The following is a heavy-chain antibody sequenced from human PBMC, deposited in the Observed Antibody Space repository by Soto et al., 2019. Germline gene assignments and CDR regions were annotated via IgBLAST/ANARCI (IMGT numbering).Heavy chain of an antibody. CDR1: GYTFTSYG. V-gene: IGHV1-18*01. D-gene: IGHD3-10*01. CDR3: TTDGGYGSGSH. Sequence: QVQLVQSGAEVKKPGASVKVSCKASGYTFTSYGITWVRQAPGQGLEWMGWISAYNGNTNYAQKLQGRVTMTTDTSTTTAYIATRPLRADGTGVYYSTTDGGYGSGSHWGQATLVIVSS. J-gene: IGHJ4*02. CDR2: ISAYNGNT.